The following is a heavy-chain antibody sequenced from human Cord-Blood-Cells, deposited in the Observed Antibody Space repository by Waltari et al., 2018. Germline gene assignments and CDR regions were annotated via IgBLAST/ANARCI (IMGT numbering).Heavy chain of an antibody. CDR3: ARAGFGVRRFWYFDL. CDR1: GGSISSYY. D-gene: IGHD3-3*01. Sequence: QVQLQESGPGLVKPSETLSLTCTVPGGSISSYYWSWIRKAAGKGLEWIGRIYTSGSTNYNPSLKSRVTMSVDTSKNQFSLKLSSVTAADTAVYYCARAGFGVRRFWYFDLWGRGTLVTVSS. V-gene: IGHV4-4*07. CDR2: IYTSGST. J-gene: IGHJ2*01.